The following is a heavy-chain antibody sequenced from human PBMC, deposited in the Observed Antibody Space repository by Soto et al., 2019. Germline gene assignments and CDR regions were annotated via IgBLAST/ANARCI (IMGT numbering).Heavy chain of an antibody. CDR1: GFSFDNHA. D-gene: IGHD3-22*01. CDR3: AKDRLMLTMVVVGAFDF. J-gene: IGHJ3*01. V-gene: IGHV3-23*01. Sequence: GGSLRLSCAASGFSFDNHAMTWVRQAPGKGLEWVSGISGSGSTTHYADSVKGRFTISRDNSKDTLYLQMNSLRADDTAVYFCAKDRLMLTMVVVGAFDFWGLGTMVTVSS. CDR2: ISGSGSTT.